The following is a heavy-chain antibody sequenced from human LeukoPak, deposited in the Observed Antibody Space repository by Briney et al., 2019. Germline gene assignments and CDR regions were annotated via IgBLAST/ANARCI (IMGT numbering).Heavy chain of an antibody. CDR3: SKAGDTNYYRYGDY. J-gene: IGHJ4*02. Sequence: PGGSLRLSCAASGFTFSSYGMSWVRQAPGRGLEWVSVISANSGATYYADSVKGRFTISRDNAKNTLYLQMNNLGGEDTALYYCSKAGDTNYYRYGDYWGQGTLVTVSS. V-gene: IGHV3-23*01. D-gene: IGHD5-18*01. CDR2: ISANSGAT. CDR1: GFTFSSYG.